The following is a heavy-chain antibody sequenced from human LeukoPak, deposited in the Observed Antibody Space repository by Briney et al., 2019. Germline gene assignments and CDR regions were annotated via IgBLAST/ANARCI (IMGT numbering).Heavy chain of an antibody. D-gene: IGHD2-2*01. CDR3: ARWGTYASTSNWFDP. V-gene: IGHV4-39*07. CDR1: GGSISSSSYY. J-gene: IGHJ5*02. CDR2: INHSGST. Sequence: NTSETLSLTCTVSGGSISSSSYYWGWIRQPPGKGLEWIGEINHSGSTNYNPSLKSRVTISVDTSKNQFSLSLGSVTAADTAVYYCARWGTYASTSNWFDPWGQGTLVTVSS.